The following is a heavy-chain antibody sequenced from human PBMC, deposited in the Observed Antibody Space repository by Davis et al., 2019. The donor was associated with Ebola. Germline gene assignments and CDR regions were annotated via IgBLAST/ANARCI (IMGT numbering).Heavy chain of an antibody. Sequence: PSETLSLTCTVSGDSINSRSYYWAWIRQAPGRGLEWLGTLFSSGRTYYDPSLRGRATISADSAKNLMSLSLTSLTAEDTAVYYCARQGVGLSSDYSFDHWGQGTRVTVS. V-gene: IGHV4-39*01. CDR3: ARQGVGLSSDYSFDH. D-gene: IGHD3-3*01. CDR2: LFSSGRT. J-gene: IGHJ4*02. CDR1: GDSINSRSYY.